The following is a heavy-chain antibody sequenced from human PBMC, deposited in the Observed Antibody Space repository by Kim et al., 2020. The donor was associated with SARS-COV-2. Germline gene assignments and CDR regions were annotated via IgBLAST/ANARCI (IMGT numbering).Heavy chain of an antibody. CDR2: IWYDGSNK. D-gene: IGHD3-3*01. CDR1: GFTFSSYG. CDR3: ARDDTWREKSNAFDI. J-gene: IGHJ3*02. Sequence: GGSLRLSCAASGFTFSSYGMHWVRQAPGKGLEWVAVIWYDGSNKYYADSVKGRFTISRDNSKNTLYLQMNSLRAEDTAVYYCARDDTWREKSNAFDIWGQGTMVTVSS. V-gene: IGHV3-33*01.